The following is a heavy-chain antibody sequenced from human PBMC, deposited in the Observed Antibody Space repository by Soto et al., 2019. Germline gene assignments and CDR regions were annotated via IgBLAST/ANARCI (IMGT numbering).Heavy chain of an antibody. V-gene: IGHV3-74*01. J-gene: IGHJ6*03. CDR3: ARVLRGDYYMDV. CDR1: GFTFTNYW. CDR2: INPDGSIT. Sequence: EVQLVESGGGLVQPGESLRLSCAASGFTFTNYWMHWVRQAPGKGLVWVSRINPDGSITSHADSVKGRFTISRDNAKNTLYLQMSRLRAEDTAVYYCARVLRGDYYMDVWGKGTTVTVSS. D-gene: IGHD6-25*01.